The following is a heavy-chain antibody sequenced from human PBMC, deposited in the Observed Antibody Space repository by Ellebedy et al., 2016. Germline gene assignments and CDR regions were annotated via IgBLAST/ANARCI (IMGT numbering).Heavy chain of an antibody. V-gene: IGHV1-8*01. D-gene: IGHD1-26*01. CDR1: GYTFTSYD. CDR2: MNPNSGNT. Sequence: ASVKVSCXASGYTFTSYDINWVRQATGQGLEWMGWMNPNSGNTGYAQKFQGRVTMTRNTSISTAYMELSSLRSEDTAVYYCARGRRNPWELLWFNPWGQGTLVTVSS. J-gene: IGHJ5*02. CDR3: ARGRRNPWELLWFNP.